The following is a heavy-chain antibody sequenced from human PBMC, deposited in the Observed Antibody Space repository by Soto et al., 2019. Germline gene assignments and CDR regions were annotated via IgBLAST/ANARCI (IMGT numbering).Heavy chain of an antibody. CDR1: GFTFSSYA. D-gene: IGHD1-26*01. J-gene: IGHJ4*02. CDR2: ISGSGGST. CDR3: AKEHSLGGATSFPPNSDY. V-gene: IGHV3-23*01. Sequence: GGSLRLSCAASGFTFSSYAMSWVRQGPGKGLEWVSAISGSGGSTYYADSVKGRFTIPRDNSKNTLYLQTNSLRAEDTAVYYCAKEHSLGGATSFPPNSDYWGQGTLVTVSS.